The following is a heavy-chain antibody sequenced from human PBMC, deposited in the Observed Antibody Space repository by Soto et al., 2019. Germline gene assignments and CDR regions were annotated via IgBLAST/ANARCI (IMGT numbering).Heavy chain of an antibody. V-gene: IGHV3-30-3*01. D-gene: IGHD2-21*02. J-gene: IGHJ4*02. CDR3: ARDPVAYCGGDCRTFDY. Sequence: QVQLVESGGGVVQPGRSLRLSCAASGFTFSSYAMHWVRQAPGKGLEWVAVISYDGSNKYYADSVKGRFTISRDNSKNIXYLQMNSLRAEDTAVYYCARDPVAYCGGDCRTFDYWGQGTLVTVSS. CDR2: ISYDGSNK. CDR1: GFTFSSYA.